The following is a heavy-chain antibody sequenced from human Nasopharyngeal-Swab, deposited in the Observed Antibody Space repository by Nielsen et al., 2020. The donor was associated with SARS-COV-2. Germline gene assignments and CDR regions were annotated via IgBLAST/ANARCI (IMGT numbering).Heavy chain of an antibody. CDR3: ARVLRYNWNYYLDY. D-gene: IGHD1-7*01. J-gene: IGHJ4*02. V-gene: IGHV4-59*08. CDR2: IYYSGST. Sequence: SETLSLTCTVSGGSISSYYWSWIRQPPGKGLEWIGYIYYSGSTNYNPSLKSRVTISVDTSKNQFSLKLSSVTAADTAVYYCARVLRYNWNYYLDYWGQGTLVTVSS. CDR1: GGSISSYY.